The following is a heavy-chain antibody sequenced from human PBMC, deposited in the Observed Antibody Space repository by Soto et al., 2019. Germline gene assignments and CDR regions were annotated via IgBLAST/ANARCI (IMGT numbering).Heavy chain of an antibody. CDR2: IYYNGNT. J-gene: IGHJ3*02. V-gene: IGHV4-31*03. CDR3: ARDPTPTTAKIYAFDI. D-gene: IGHD1-1*01. CDR1: GGSISSGGYY. Sequence: QVQLQESGPGLVKPSQTLSLACTVSGGSISSGGYYWRWIRQHPAKGLEWIGYIYYNGNTYYNPSLKSRASISEDTSKNQFSLNLSAATAADTAVYYCARDPTPTTAKIYAFDIWGQGTMVTVSS.